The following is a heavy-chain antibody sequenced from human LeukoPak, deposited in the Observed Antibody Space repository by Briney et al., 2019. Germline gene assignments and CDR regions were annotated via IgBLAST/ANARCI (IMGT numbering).Heavy chain of an antibody. Sequence: PSETLSLTCTVSGGSISSGDYYWSWIRQPPGKGLEWIGYIYYSGSTYYNPSPKSRVTISVDTSKNQFSLKLSSVTAADTAVYYCARFGVDYDMDVWGQGTTVTVSS. D-gene: IGHD3-16*01. V-gene: IGHV4-30-4*01. CDR2: IYYSGST. J-gene: IGHJ6*02. CDR1: GGSISSGDYY. CDR3: ARFGVDYDMDV.